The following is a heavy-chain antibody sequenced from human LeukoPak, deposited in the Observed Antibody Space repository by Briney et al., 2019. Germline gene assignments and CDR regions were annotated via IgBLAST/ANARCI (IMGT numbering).Heavy chain of an antibody. CDR1: GGPISSYY. CDR2: IYYSGST. Sequence: PSETLSLTCTVSGGPISSYYWSWIRQPPGKGLEWIGYIYYSGSTNYNPSLKSRVTISVDTSKNQFSLKLSSVTAADTAVYYCASTIVASPLFDYWGQGTLVTVSS. V-gene: IGHV4-59*08. CDR3: ASTIVASPLFDY. D-gene: IGHD3-22*01. J-gene: IGHJ4*02.